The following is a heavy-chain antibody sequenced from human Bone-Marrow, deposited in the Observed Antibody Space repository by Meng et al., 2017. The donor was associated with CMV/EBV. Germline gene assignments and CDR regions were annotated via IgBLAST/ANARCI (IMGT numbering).Heavy chain of an antibody. D-gene: IGHD3-10*01. CDR1: GFTFSSYS. V-gene: IGHV3-21*01. CDR2: ISSSSSYI. Sequence: GGSLRLSCAASGFTFSSYSMNWVRQAPGKGLEWVSSISSSSSYIYYADSVKGRFTISRDNAKNSLYLQMNSLRAEDTAVYYCARDMVRGVGFLGYWGQGTLVTVSS. CDR3: ARDMVRGVGFLGY. J-gene: IGHJ4*02.